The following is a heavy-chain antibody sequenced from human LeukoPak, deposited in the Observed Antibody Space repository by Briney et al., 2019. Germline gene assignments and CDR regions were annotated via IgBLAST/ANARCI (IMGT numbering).Heavy chain of an antibody. CDR3: AKAPRSTTVTPDY. CDR2: ISYDGSDK. CDR1: GFTFSSYG. Sequence: GRSLRLSCAASGFTFSSYGMHWVRQAPGKGLEWVAVISYDGSDKYYADSVKGRFTISRDNSKNTLYLQVNSLRAEDTAVYYYAKAPRSTTVTPDYWGQGTLVTVSS. D-gene: IGHD4-17*01. V-gene: IGHV3-30*18. J-gene: IGHJ4*02.